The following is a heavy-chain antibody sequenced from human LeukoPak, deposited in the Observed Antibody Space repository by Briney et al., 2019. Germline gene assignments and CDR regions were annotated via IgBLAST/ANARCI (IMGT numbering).Heavy chain of an antibody. CDR3: AKVGGSSSWYYFAY. D-gene: IGHD6-13*01. CDR1: GFTFSAYG. V-gene: IGHV3-23*01. J-gene: IGHJ4*02. Sequence: GGSLRLSCAASGFTFSAYGMSWVRQAPGKGLEWVSTVTGSGINTYYADSVKGRFTISRDNSRNTLYLQMNSLRVEDTAVYYCAKVGGSSSWYYFAYWGQGTLVTVPS. CDR2: VTGSGINT.